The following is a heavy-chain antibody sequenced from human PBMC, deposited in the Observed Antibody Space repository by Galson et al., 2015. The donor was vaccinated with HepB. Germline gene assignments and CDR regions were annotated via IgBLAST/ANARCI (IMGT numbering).Heavy chain of an antibody. V-gene: IGHV3-30*02. CDR1: GFTFSSYG. CDR3: AKMPKTGAAAGTDY. Sequence: SLRLSCAASGFTFSSYGMHWVRQAPGKGLEWVAFIRYDGSNKYYADSVKGRFTISRDNSKNTLYLQMNSLRAEDTAVYYCAKMPKTGAAAGTDYWGQGTLVTVSS. D-gene: IGHD6-13*01. J-gene: IGHJ4*02. CDR2: IRYDGSNK.